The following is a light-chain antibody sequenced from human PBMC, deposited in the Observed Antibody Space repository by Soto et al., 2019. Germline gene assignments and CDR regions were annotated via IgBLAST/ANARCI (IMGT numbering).Light chain of an antibody. CDR2: GAS. CDR3: QQYANSPQT. J-gene: IGKJ1*01. Sequence: EIGLTQSPGTLSFSPGERATLSCRASQTISSTYLAWYQQRPGQAPRLLIYGASSRATGIPDRFSGSGSGTDFSLTISRLEPEDFAVYYCQQYANSPQTFGQGTKVEIK. CDR1: QTISSTY. V-gene: IGKV3-20*01.